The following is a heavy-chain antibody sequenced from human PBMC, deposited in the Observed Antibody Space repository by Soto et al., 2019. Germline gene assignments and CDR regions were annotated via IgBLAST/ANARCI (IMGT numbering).Heavy chain of an antibody. V-gene: IGHV1-69*13. Sequence: SVKVSCKASGGTFSSYAISWVRQAPGQGLERMGGIIPIFGTANYAQKFQGRVTITADESTSTAYMELSSLRSEDTAVYYCARSRPNSFSGGSCYDLCGMDVWGQGTTVTVSS. CDR2: IIPIFGTA. D-gene: IGHD2-15*01. CDR1: GGTFSSYA. J-gene: IGHJ6*02. CDR3: ARSRPNSFSGGSCYDLCGMDV.